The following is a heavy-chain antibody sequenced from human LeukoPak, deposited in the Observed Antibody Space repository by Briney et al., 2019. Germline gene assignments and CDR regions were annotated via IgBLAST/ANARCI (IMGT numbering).Heavy chain of an antibody. J-gene: IGHJ4*02. CDR3: AKLGGKYSYGPPY. CDR1: GFTFSSYG. CDR2: IRYDGSNK. D-gene: IGHD5-18*01. Sequence: PGGSLRLSCAASGFTFSSYGMHWVRQAPGKGLEWVAFIRYDGSNKYYADSVKGRFTISRDNSKNTLYLQMNSLRAEDTAVYYCAKLGGKYSYGPPYWGQGTLVTVSS. V-gene: IGHV3-30*02.